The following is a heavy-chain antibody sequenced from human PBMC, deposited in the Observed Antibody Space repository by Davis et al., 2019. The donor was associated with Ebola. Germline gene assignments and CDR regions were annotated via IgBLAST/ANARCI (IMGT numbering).Heavy chain of an antibody. J-gene: IGHJ4*02. V-gene: IGHV1-18*01. Sequence: AASVQVSCNASGYTFTTYGISWVRPAPGPGLEWMGWISAYNGNTNYAQKLQGRVTMTTDTSTSTAYMELRSLRSDDTAVYYCARGKWELLYFDYWGQGTLVTVSS. CDR3: ARGKWELLYFDY. CDR2: ISAYNGNT. CDR1: GYTFTTYG. D-gene: IGHD1-26*01.